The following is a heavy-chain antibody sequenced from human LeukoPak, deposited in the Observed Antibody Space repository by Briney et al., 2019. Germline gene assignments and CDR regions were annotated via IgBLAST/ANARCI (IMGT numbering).Heavy chain of an antibody. CDR2: ISYDGSNK. CDR1: GFTFSSYA. J-gene: IGHJ4*02. CDR3: ARLGVLAAGDY. V-gene: IGHV3-30-3*01. D-gene: IGHD6-13*01. Sequence: GRSLRLSCAASGFTFSSYAMHWVRQAPGKGLEWVAVISYDGSNKYYADSVKGRFTISRDNSKNTLYLQMNSLRAEDTAVYYCARLGVLAAGDYWGQGTLVTVSS.